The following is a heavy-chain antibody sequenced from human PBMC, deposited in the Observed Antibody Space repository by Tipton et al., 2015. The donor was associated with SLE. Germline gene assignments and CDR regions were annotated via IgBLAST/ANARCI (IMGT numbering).Heavy chain of an antibody. D-gene: IGHD6-13*01. CDR2: IYSGGST. CDR3: AKSAAAGAYFDY. J-gene: IGHJ4*02. Sequence: GSLRLSCAASGFTFTTYAMSWVRQAPGKGLEWVSVIYSGGSTYYADSVKGRFTISRDNSKNTLYLQMNSLRAEDTAVYYCAKSAAAGAYFDYWGQGTLVTVSS. CDR1: GFTFTTYA. V-gene: IGHV3-23*03.